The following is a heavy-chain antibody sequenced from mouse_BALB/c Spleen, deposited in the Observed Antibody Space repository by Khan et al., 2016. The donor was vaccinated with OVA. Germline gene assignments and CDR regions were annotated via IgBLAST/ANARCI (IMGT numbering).Heavy chain of an antibody. CDR2: VNPNTGNT. Sequence: VQLQQSGPDLVKPGASVKISCKASGYSFTGYYMNWVKQSHGKSLECIGRVNPNTGNTNYNQKFKGKAILTVDTSYSTASMELRSLTFEDSAVYYSARGYDFFAYWGQGTLVTVSA. J-gene: IGHJ3*01. CDR3: ARGYDFFAY. CDR1: GYSFTGYY. D-gene: IGHD2-14*01. V-gene: IGHV1-26*01.